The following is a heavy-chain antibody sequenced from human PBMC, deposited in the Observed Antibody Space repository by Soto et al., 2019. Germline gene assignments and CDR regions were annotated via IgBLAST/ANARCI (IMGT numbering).Heavy chain of an antibody. Sequence: QVQLVESGGGVVQPGRSLRLSCAASGFTFSSYGMHWVRQAPGKGLEWVAVTSYDGSNKYYADSVKGRFTISRDNTKNTLYLQMNSLRAEATAVYYCAKDRRSCSGGNCYFSFLAEDYWGQGTLVTVSS. D-gene: IGHD2-15*01. J-gene: IGHJ4*02. CDR3: AKDRRSCSGGNCYFSFLAEDY. CDR1: GFTFSSYG. CDR2: TSYDGSNK. V-gene: IGHV3-30*18.